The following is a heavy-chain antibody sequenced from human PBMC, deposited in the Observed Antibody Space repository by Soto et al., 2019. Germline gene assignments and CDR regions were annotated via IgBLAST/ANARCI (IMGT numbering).Heavy chain of an antibody. Sequence: PGGSLRLSCAASGFTFSSYAMSWVRQAPGKGLEWVSAISGSGGSTYYADSVKGRFTISRDNSKNTLYLQMNSLRAEDTAVYYCARGYYDFWSGSSRHYYYGMDVWGQGTTVTVSS. CDR1: GFTFSSYA. CDR3: ARGYYDFWSGSSRHYYYGMDV. D-gene: IGHD3-3*01. CDR2: ISGSGGST. J-gene: IGHJ6*02. V-gene: IGHV3-23*01.